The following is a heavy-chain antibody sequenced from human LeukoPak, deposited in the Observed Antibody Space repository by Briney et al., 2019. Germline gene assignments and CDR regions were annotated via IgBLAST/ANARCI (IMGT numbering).Heavy chain of an antibody. V-gene: IGHV4-30-4*08. D-gene: IGHD2-2*01. J-gene: IGHJ4*02. CDR1: GGSISSGDYY. CDR3: ARSGPLCSSTSCYLYYFDY. Sequence: SQTLSLTCTVSGGSISSGDYYWSWIRQPPGKGREWIGYIYYSGSTYYNPSLKSRVTISVDTSKNQFSLKLSSVTAADTAVYYCARSGPLCSSTSCYLYYFDYWGQGTLVTVSS. CDR2: IYYSGST.